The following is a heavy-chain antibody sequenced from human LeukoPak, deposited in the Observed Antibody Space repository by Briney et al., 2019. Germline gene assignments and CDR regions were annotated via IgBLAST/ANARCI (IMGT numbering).Heavy chain of an antibody. Sequence: EASVKVSCKASGYTFTGYYMHWVRQAPGQGLEWMGWINPNSGGTNYAQKFQGRVTMTRDTSISTAYMELSRLRSDDTAVYYCARGRYSYGPHFDYWGQGTLVTVSS. CDR1: GYTFTGYY. CDR2: INPNSGGT. D-gene: IGHD5-18*01. V-gene: IGHV1-2*02. J-gene: IGHJ4*02. CDR3: ARGRYSYGPHFDY.